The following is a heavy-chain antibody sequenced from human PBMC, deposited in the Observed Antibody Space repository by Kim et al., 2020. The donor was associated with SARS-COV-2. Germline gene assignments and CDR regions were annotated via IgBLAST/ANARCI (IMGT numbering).Heavy chain of an antibody. V-gene: IGHV4-34*01. D-gene: IGHD4-17*01. CDR1: DGSFSDYF. J-gene: IGHJ5*01. CDR3: GLPDYVFPYWF. CDR2: LHHSATT. Sequence: SETLSLPCAVYDGSFSDYFWSWIRQPPGEGLSLIADLHHSATTNYNPSLKSRVNLSVDTSPKQLSQKGFSVTASSTAFSCCGLPDYVFPYWF.